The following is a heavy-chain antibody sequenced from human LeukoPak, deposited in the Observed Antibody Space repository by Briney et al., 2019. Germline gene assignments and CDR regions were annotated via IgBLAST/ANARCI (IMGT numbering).Heavy chain of an antibody. Sequence: GGSLRLSCAASGFTFSNAWMSWVGQAPGKGREWVGRIKSKTDGGTTDYAPPVKGRFTISRDDSKNTLYLQMNSLKTEDTAVYYCTTELRRKLLGFDYWGQGTLVTVSS. V-gene: IGHV3-15*01. D-gene: IGHD4/OR15-4a*01. CDR2: IKSKTDGGTT. CDR1: GFTFSNAW. J-gene: IGHJ4*02. CDR3: TTELRRKLLGFDY.